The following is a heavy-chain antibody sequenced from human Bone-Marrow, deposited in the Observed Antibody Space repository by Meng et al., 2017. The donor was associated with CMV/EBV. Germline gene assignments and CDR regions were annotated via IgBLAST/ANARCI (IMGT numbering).Heavy chain of an antibody. CDR2: ISYDGSNK. CDR1: GFTFSSYA. CDR3: ARDYGPPTVVKYYFDY. J-gene: IGHJ4*02. Sequence: GGSLRLSCAASGFTFSSYAMHWVRQAPGKGLEWVAVISYDGSNKYYADSVKGRFTISRDNSKNTLYLQMNSLRAKDTAVYYCARDYGPPTVVKYYFDYWGQGTLVTVSS. D-gene: IGHD4-23*01. V-gene: IGHV3-30-3*01.